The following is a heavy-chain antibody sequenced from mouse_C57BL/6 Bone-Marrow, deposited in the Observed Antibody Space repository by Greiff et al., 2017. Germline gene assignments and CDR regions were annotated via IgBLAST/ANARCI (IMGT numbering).Heavy chain of an antibody. J-gene: IGHJ2*01. V-gene: IGHV1-39*01. CDR1: GYSFTDYN. CDR2: INPNYGTT. Sequence: VQLKQSGPELVKPGASVKISCKASGYSFTDYNMNWVKQSNGKSLEWIGVINPNYGTTSYNQKFKGKATLTVDQSSSTAYMQLNSLTSEDSAVYYCVYYYGSSLYFDYWGQGTTLTVSS. D-gene: IGHD1-1*01. CDR3: VYYYGSSLYFDY.